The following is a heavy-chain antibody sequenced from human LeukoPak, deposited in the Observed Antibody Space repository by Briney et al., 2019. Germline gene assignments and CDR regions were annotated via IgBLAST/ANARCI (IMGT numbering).Heavy chain of an antibody. CDR3: AREESGGYFDY. CDR1: GYTFTNYY. CDR2: INPTGSST. D-gene: IGHD2-8*02. Sequence: ASVKVSCKASGYTFTNYYMHWVRQAPGQGLEWMGLINPTGSSTNYAQKFRGRVTMTRDTSTTTVYMELSSLRSEDTAVYYCAREESGGYFDYWGQGTLVTVSS. J-gene: IGHJ4*02. V-gene: IGHV1-46*01.